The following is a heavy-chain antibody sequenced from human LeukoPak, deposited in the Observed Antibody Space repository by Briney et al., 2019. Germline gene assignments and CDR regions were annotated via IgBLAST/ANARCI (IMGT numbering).Heavy chain of an antibody. J-gene: IGHJ4*02. V-gene: IGHV3-23*01. CDR3: AKGESRPKYYFDY. D-gene: IGHD3-10*01. CDR2: ISGSDGRA. CDR1: GFTFSTYD. Sequence: GGSLRLSCAASGFTFSTYDMRWVRQAPGKGLEWVSTISGSDGRAYYADSVKGRFTISRDNSKNTLYLQMNSLRAEDTAVYYCAKGESRPKYYFDYWGQGTLVTVSS.